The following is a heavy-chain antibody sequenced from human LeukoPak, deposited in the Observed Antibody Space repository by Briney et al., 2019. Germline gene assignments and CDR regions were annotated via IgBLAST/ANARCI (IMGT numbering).Heavy chain of an antibody. V-gene: IGHV3-30*03. J-gene: IGHJ3*02. D-gene: IGHD4-17*01. CDR3: ARETDDYGDAFDI. CDR2: ISYDGSNK. CDR1: GFMFSSYW. Sequence: GGSLRLSCEASGFMFSSYWMTWVRQAPGKGLEWVAVISYDGSNKYYADSVKGRFTISRDNSKNTLYLQMNSLRAEDTAVYYCARETDDYGDAFDIWGQGTMVTVSS.